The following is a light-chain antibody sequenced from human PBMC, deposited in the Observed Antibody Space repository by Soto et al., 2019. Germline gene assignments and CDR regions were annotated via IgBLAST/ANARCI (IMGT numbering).Light chain of an antibody. CDR3: HQYGSSPLT. Sequence: EIVLTQSPGTLPLSPGERATLSCRASQSVSSNYLAWYQQSPGQAPRLLIYGASSRATGIPDRFSGSGSGTDFTLTISRLEPEDFAMYYCHQYGSSPLTFGGGTKVEIK. CDR1: QSVSSNY. J-gene: IGKJ4*01. CDR2: GAS. V-gene: IGKV3-20*01.